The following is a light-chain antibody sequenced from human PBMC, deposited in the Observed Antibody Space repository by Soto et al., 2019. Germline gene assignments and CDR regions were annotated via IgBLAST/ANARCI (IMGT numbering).Light chain of an antibody. CDR2: DN. V-gene: IGLV1-44*01. J-gene: IGLJ2*01. CDR1: SSDIGSNP. CDR3: AAWDASLNGVV. Sequence: QSVLTQPPSASGTPGLRVTFSCSGSSSDIGSNPVSWYQLLPGTAPKLFIYDNERPSGVPDRFSGSKSGTSASLAISGLQSEDEADYYCAAWDASLNGVVFGGGTKLTVL.